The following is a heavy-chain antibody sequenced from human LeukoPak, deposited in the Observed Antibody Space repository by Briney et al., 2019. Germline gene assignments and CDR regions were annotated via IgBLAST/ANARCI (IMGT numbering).Heavy chain of an antibody. Sequence: SETLSLTCAVYGGSFSGYYWSWIRQPPGKGLEWIGEINHSGSTNYNPSLKSRVTISVDTSKNQFSLKLSSVTAADTAVYYCRVTYCGGDCLMASDAFDIWGQGTMVTVSS. CDR1: GGSFSGYY. D-gene: IGHD2-21*01. CDR2: INHSGST. V-gene: IGHV4-34*01. CDR3: RVTYCGGDCLMASDAFDI. J-gene: IGHJ3*02.